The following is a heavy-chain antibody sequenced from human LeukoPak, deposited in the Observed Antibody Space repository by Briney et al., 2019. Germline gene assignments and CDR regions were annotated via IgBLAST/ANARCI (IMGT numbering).Heavy chain of an antibody. CDR3: ARGVTKDFQY. CDR1: GYTFTVYY. J-gene: IGHJ1*01. Sequence: GASGTVSFTASGYTFTVYYMHWVRQAPGQGLEGMGWINPNSGGTNYAQKFQGRVTMNRDTSISTAYMELSRLRSADTAVYYCARGVTKDFQYWGQGTLVTVSS. V-gene: IGHV1-2*02. D-gene: IGHD4-17*01. CDR2: INPNSGGT.